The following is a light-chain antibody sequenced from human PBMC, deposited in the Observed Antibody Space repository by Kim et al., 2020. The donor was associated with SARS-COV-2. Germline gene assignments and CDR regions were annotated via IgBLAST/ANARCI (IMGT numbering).Light chain of an antibody. J-gene: IGLJ3*02. Sequence: GQSITISCTGTSSDVGSYNRVSWYQQYPGKAPKVMISVVTKRPSGVSNRFSGSKSGNTASLTISGLQAEDEADYYCCSYAGSATWVFGGGTKLTVL. V-gene: IGLV2-23*02. CDR1: SSDVGSYNR. CDR2: VVT. CDR3: CSYAGSATWV.